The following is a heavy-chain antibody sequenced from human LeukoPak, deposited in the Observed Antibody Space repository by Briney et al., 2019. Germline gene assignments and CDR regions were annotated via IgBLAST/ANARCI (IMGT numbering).Heavy chain of an antibody. CDR2: ISSSSSYI. CDR1: GFTFSSYS. D-gene: IGHD6-13*01. V-gene: IGHV3-21*01. CDR3: ARDPSSSPNWFDP. J-gene: IGHJ5*02. Sequence: GGSLRLSCAASGFTFSSYSMNWVRQAPGKGLEWVSSISSSSSYIYYADSVKGRFTISRDNAKNSLYLQMNSLRAEDTAVYYCARDPSSSPNWFDPWGQGTLVTVSS.